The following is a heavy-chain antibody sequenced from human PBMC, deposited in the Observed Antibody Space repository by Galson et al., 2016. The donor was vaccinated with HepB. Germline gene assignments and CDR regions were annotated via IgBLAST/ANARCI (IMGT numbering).Heavy chain of an antibody. J-gene: IGHJ4*02. Sequence: SLRLSCAASGFTFSSYWVHWVRQAPGKGLVWVSRINRDGSTTNYADSVKGRFTISRDNAKNTLYLQMNSLRAEDTAMYYCARALGGSDDYWGQGTLVTVSS. D-gene: IGHD2-15*01. CDR2: INRDGSTT. CDR1: GFTFSSYW. V-gene: IGHV3-74*01. CDR3: ARALGGSDDY.